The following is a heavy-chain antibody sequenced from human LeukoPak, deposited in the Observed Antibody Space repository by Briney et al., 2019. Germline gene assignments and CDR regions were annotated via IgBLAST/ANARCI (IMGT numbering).Heavy chain of an antibody. D-gene: IGHD3-10*01. J-gene: IGHJ6*02. Sequence: ASVKVSCKASGYTFTGYYTHWVRQAPGQGLEWMGWINPNSGGTNYAQKFQGRVTMTRDTSISTAYMELSRLRSDDTAVYYCARDREEGSYYYYGMDVWGQGTTVTVSS. V-gene: IGHV1-2*02. CDR3: ARDREEGSYYYYGMDV. CDR1: GYTFTGYY. CDR2: INPNSGGT.